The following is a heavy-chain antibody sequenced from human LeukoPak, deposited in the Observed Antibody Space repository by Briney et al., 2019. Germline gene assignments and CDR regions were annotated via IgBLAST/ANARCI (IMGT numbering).Heavy chain of an antibody. Sequence: GGSLRLSCAASGFTFSSYEMNWVRQAPGKGLEWVSYISSSGSTIYYADSVKGRFTISRDNAKNSLYLQMNSLRAEDTAVYYCARVLPHSGYCSDYWGQGTLVTVSS. CDR1: GFTFSSYE. CDR3: ARVLPHSGYCSDY. J-gene: IGHJ4*02. V-gene: IGHV3-48*03. D-gene: IGHD3-22*01. CDR2: ISSSGSTI.